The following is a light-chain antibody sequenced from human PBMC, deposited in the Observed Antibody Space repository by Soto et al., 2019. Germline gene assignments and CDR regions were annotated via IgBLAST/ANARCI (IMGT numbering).Light chain of an antibody. CDR1: QSVSNNY. CDR3: HQYDSWT. J-gene: IGKJ1*01. V-gene: IGKV3-20*01. Sequence: EIVLTQSPGTLSLSPGDRATLSCRASQSVSNNYLAWYQQKPGQAPRLLIYGASSRATDIPDRFSGSGSGTDFTLTISRLEPEDFAVYYCHQYDSWTFGQGTKVDIK. CDR2: GAS.